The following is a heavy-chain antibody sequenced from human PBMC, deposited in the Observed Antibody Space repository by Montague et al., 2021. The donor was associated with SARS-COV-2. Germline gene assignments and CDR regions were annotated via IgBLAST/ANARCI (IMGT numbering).Heavy chain of an antibody. CDR3: ARERTGIATAYFDL. CDR2: ITPNGDSK. J-gene: IGHJ2*01. Sequence: SLRLSCAASGFTLSNSHMAWIRQAPGKGLEWISEITPNGDSKSYADSLKGQITISRDHAKNPIILQMNSLRLEDTAVYFCARERTGIATAYFDLWGRGTLVTVSS. V-gene: IGHV3-11*01. CDR1: GFTLSNSH. D-gene: IGHD2-8*02.